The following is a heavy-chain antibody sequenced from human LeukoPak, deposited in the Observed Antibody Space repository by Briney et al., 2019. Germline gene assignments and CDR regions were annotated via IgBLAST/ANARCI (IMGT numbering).Heavy chain of an antibody. CDR3: AREECYGSGTCKIDYYYGMDV. D-gene: IGHD3-10*01. J-gene: IGHJ6*02. CDR2: IIPIFGTA. CDR1: GGTFSSYA. Sequence: ASVKVSCKASGGTFSSYAISWVRQATGQGLEWMGGIIPIFGTANYAQKFQGRVTITADESTSTAYMELSSLRSEDTAVYYCAREECYGSGTCKIDYYYGMDVWGQGTTVTASS. V-gene: IGHV1-69*13.